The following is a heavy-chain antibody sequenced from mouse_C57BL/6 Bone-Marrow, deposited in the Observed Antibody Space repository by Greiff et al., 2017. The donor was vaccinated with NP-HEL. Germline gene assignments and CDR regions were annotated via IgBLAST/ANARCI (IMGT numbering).Heavy chain of an antibody. J-gene: IGHJ2*01. Sequence: VQLVESGPGLVQPSQSLSITCTVSGFSLTSYGVHWVRQSPGKGLEWLGVIWSGGSTDYNAAFISRLSISKDNSKSQVFFKMNSLQADDTAIYYCARNPHYYGSSYVWYFDYWGQGTTLTVSS. V-gene: IGHV2-2*01. CDR2: IWSGGST. CDR3: ARNPHYYGSSYVWYFDY. D-gene: IGHD1-1*01. CDR1: GFSLTSYG.